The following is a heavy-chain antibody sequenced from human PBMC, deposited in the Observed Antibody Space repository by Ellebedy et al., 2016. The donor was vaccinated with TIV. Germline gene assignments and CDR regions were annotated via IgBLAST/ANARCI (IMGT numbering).Heavy chain of an antibody. CDR2: INHSGST. V-gene: IGHV4-34*01. Sequence: SETLSLXXAVYGGSFSGYYWSWIRQPPGKGLEWIGEINHSGSTNYNPSLKSRVTISVDTSKNQFSLKLSSVTAADTAVYYCASRSSGWPVDYWGQGTLVTVSS. CDR1: GGSFSGYY. D-gene: IGHD6-19*01. CDR3: ASRSSGWPVDY. J-gene: IGHJ4*02.